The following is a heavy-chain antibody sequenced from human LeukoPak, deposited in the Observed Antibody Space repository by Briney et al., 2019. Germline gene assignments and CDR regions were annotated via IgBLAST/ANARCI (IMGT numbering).Heavy chain of an antibody. V-gene: IGHV1-8*01. J-gene: IGHJ4*02. CDR1: GYTFTSHD. Sequence: ASVKVSCKASGYTFTSHDINWVRQASGQGLEWMGWMNPNSGNTGYAQKFQGRVTMTRSTSISTAYMELSSLRSEDTAVYYCARGPIFGSGSYFDDWGQGTLVTVFS. D-gene: IGHD3-10*01. CDR2: MNPNSGNT. CDR3: ARGPIFGSGSYFDD.